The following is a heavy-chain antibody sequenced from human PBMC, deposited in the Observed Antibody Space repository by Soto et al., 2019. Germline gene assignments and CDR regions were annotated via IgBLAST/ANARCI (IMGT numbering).Heavy chain of an antibody. V-gene: IGHV3-21*01. CDR2: ISSSSSYI. J-gene: IGHJ4*02. CDR1: GFTFSSYS. CDR3: ARDSSSWYRGLGFDY. D-gene: IGHD6-13*01. Sequence: EVQLAESGGGLVKPGGSLRLSCAASGFTFSSYSMNWVRQAPGKGLEWVSSISSSSSYIYYADSVKGRFTISRDNAKNSLYLQMNSLRAEDTAVYYCARDSSSWYRGLGFDYWGQGTLVTVSS.